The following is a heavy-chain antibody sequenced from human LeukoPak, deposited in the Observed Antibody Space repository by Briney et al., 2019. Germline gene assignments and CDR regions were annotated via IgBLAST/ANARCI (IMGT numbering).Heavy chain of an antibody. CDR2: IYSGGST. CDR1: GFTVSSNY. J-gene: IGHJ4*02. CDR3: AIVATSNYFDY. D-gene: IGHD5-12*01. Sequence: PGGSLRLSCAASGFTVSSNYMSWVRQAPGKGLEWVSVIYSGGSTYYADSVKGRFTISRDNSKNTLYLQMNSLRAEDTAVYYCAIVATSNYFDYWGQGTLVTVSS. V-gene: IGHV3-66*01.